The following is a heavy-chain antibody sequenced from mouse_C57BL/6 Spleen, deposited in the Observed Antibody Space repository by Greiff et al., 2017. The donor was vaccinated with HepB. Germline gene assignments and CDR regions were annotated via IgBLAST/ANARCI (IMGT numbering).Heavy chain of an antibody. V-gene: IGHV1-64*01. CDR2: IHPNSGST. J-gene: IGHJ3*01. CDR1: GYTFTSYW. CDR3: ARRFYDYDGGFAY. D-gene: IGHD2-4*01. Sequence: VQLQQPGAELVKPGASVKLSCKASGYTFTSYWMHWVKQRPGQGLEWIGMIHPNSGSTNYNEKFKSKATLTVDKSSSTAYMQLSSLTSEDSAVYYCARRFYDYDGGFAYWGQGTLVTVSA.